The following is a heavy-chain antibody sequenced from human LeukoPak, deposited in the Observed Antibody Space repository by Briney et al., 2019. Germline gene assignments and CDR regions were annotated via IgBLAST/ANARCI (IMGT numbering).Heavy chain of an antibody. CDR1: GFTFSSYA. V-gene: IGHV3-23*01. CDR2: ISGSGGST. J-gene: IGHJ4*02. Sequence: HPGGSLRLSCAASGFTFSSYAMSWVRQAPGKGLEWVSSISGSGGSTYYADSVKGRFTISRDNSKNTLYLQMNSLRADNTAVYYCARDNWGFDYWGQGTLVTVSS. D-gene: IGHD7-27*01. CDR3: ARDNWGFDY.